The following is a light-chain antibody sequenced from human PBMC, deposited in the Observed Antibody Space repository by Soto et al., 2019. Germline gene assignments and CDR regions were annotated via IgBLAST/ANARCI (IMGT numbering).Light chain of an antibody. CDR3: QTWGTGIHGNWV. CDR1: SGHTTYA. CDR2: LNSDGSH. J-gene: IGLJ3*02. V-gene: IGLV4-69*01. Sequence: LVLTQSPSASASLGASVKLTCPLSSGHTTYAIAWHQQQPEKGPRYLMKLNSDGSHSKGDGIPDRFSGSSSGAERYLTISSLQSEDEADYYCQTWGTGIHGNWVFGGGTKLTVL.